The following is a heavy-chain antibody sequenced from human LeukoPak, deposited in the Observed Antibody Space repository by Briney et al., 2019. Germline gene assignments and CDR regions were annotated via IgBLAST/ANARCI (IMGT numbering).Heavy chain of an antibody. Sequence: SSETLSLTCTVSGGSISSGGYYWSWIRQPPGKGLEWIGYIYHSGSTYYNPSLKSRVTISVDRSKNQFSLKLSSVTAADTAVYYCAIPYGSGSSNFDYWGQGTLVTVSS. CDR1: GGSISSGGYY. V-gene: IGHV4-30-2*01. CDR2: IYHSGST. J-gene: IGHJ4*02. CDR3: AIPYGSGSSNFDY. D-gene: IGHD3-10*01.